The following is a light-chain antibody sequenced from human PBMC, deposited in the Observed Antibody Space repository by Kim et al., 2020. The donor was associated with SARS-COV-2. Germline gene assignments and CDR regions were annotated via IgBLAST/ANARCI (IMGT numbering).Light chain of an antibody. CDR3: AAWDDSLSGRV. V-gene: IGLV1-47*01. Sequence: GQRVTISCSGSSSNIGSNYVSWYQQLPGTAPKLLIYKNNQRPSGVPDRFSGSKSGTSASLAISGLRSEDEADYYCAAWDDSLSGRVFGGGTKLTVL. CDR1: SSNIGSNY. J-gene: IGLJ3*02. CDR2: KNN.